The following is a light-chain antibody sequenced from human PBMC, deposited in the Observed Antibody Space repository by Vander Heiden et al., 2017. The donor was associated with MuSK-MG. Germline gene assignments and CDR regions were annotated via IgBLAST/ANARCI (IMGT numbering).Light chain of an antibody. CDR2: AAS. CDR1: QGISNC. CDR3: QKDNSHPLIT. Sequence: DIQMTQSPSSLSASVGDRVTITCRASQGISNCLAWYQQKPGKVPKLLIYAASTLQAGVPSRFSGSGYGTDFTLTISSRQPEDVASYYCQKDNSHPLITFGGGTKVEIK. J-gene: IGKJ4*01. V-gene: IGKV1-27*01.